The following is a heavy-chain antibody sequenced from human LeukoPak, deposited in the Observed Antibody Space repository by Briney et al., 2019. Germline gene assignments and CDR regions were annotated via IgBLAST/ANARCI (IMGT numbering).Heavy chain of an antibody. Sequence: PGGSLRLSCAVSGFTFSSYSMNWVRQAPGKGLEGVSAISSGSSHINYADSVKGRFTISRDNAENSLYLQMNSLRAEDTAVYYCARVGHWNDLDYYYYMDVWGKGTTVTVSS. V-gene: IGHV3-21*01. CDR2: ISSGSSHI. CDR3: ARVGHWNDLDYYYYMDV. CDR1: GFTFSSYS. D-gene: IGHD1-1*01. J-gene: IGHJ6*03.